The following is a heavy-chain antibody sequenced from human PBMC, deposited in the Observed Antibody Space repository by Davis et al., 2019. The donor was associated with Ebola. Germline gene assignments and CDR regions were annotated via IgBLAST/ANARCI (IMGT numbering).Heavy chain of an antibody. CDR2: ISYDGSNK. CDR3: AKGGIAARPRYYYYGMDV. CDR1: GGTFSSYA. D-gene: IGHD6-6*01. V-gene: IGHV3-30*04. Sequence: SCKASGGTFSSYAVHWVRQAPGKGLEWVAVISYDGSNKYYADSVKGRFTISRDNSKNTLYLQMNSLRAEDTAVYYFAKGGIAARPRYYYYGMDVWGQGTTVTVSS. J-gene: IGHJ6*02.